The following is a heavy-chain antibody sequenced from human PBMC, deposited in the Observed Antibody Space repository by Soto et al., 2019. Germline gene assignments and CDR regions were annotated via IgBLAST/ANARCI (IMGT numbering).Heavy chain of an antibody. D-gene: IGHD5-18*01. CDR3: AREPSGGDSYGLHFDY. CDR2: IFYSGRT. CDR1: GGSMSRPGFY. V-gene: IGHV4-31*03. J-gene: IGHJ4*02. Sequence: SETLSLTCTVSGGSMSRPGFYWSWIRQHPGKGLEWLGYIFYSGRTFYNPSLKSRITISADTSKNQFSLRLTSVTAADTAVYYCAREPSGGDSYGLHFDYWGQGALVTVSS.